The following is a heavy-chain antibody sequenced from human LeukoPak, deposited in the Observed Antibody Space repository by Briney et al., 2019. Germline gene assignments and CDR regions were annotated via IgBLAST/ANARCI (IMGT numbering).Heavy chain of an antibody. CDR3: TKRIDGGGSYYIDY. J-gene: IGHJ4*02. D-gene: IGHD3-10*01. CDR1: GFTFSTYV. CDR2: IGGTDGTT. V-gene: IGHV3-23*01. Sequence: GGSLRLSCAASGFTFSTYVMNWVRQAPEKGLEWVSAIGGTDGTTFYADFVKGRFTISRDNSKNTLYLQMSSLRAEDTAVYYCTKRIDGGGSYYIDYWGPGTLVTVSS.